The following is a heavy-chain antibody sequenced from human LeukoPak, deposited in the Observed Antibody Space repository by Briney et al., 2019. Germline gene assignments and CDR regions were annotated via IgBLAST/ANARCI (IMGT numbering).Heavy chain of an antibody. CDR3: AREYYGSGSYYNVGY. D-gene: IGHD3-10*01. CDR1: GLTFSDYA. V-gene: IGHV3-20*04. Sequence: GGSLRLSCAASGLTFSDYAMTWVRQAPGKGLEWVSGINWNGGRTGYADSVKGRFTISRDNAKKSLYVQMNSLRAEDTALYYCAREYYGSGSYYNVGYWGQGTLVTVSS. J-gene: IGHJ4*02. CDR2: INWNGGRT.